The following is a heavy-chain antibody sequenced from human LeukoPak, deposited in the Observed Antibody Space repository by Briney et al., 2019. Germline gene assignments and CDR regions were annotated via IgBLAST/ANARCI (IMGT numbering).Heavy chain of an antibody. CDR1: GYTFTSYD. J-gene: IGHJ4*02. CDR2: MNPNSGNT. Sequence: ASVKVSCKASGYTFTSYDIIWARQATGQGLEWMGWMNPNSGNTGYAQKFQGRVTITRNTSISTAYMELSSLRSEDTAVYYCARGRYYCGGDYWGQGTLVTVSS. D-gene: IGHD2/OR15-2a*01. V-gene: IGHV1-8*03. CDR3: ARGRYYCGGDY.